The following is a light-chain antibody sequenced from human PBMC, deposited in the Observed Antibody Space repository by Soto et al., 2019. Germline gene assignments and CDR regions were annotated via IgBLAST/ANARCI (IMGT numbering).Light chain of an antibody. CDR1: QSVSSSY. Sequence: EGVLTQSPGTLSLNPGERATLSCRASQSVSSSYLAWYQQKPGQAPRLLIYGASSRATGIPDRFSGSGSGTDFTLTISSLQPEDFATYYCQQSYSTPVWTFGQRTKAAIK. V-gene: IGKV3-20*01. J-gene: IGKJ1*01. CDR2: GAS. CDR3: QQSYSTPVWT.